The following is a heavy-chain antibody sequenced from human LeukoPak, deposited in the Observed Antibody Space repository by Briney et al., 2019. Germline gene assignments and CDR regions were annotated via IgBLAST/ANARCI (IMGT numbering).Heavy chain of an antibody. V-gene: IGHV3-23*01. CDR3: AILTRRDGNNPFDY. Sequence: GGSLRLSCTASGFTFSSYAMSWVRQAPGKGLEWVSGISGSGGSTYYADSVKDRFTISRDNSKNTLSLQVNSLRAEDTAVYYCAILTRRDGNNPFDYWGQGTLVTVSS. CDR2: ISGSGGST. D-gene: IGHD5-24*01. J-gene: IGHJ4*02. CDR1: GFTFSSYA.